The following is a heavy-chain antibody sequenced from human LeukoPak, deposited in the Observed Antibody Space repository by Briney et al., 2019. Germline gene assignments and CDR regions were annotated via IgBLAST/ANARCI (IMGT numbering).Heavy chain of an antibody. Sequence: SETLSPTCTVSGAAISSYYWSWVRQPAGKGLEWIGRIYTIGSTNYNPSLKSRVTMSVDTSKNQFSLKLSSVTAADTAVYYCAKHNLRGSYYNTDYYYYGMGVWGQGTTVTVSS. CDR3: AKHNLRGSYYNTDYYYYGMGV. J-gene: IGHJ6*02. D-gene: IGHD3-10*01. CDR1: GAAISSYY. CDR2: IYTIGST. V-gene: IGHV4-4*07.